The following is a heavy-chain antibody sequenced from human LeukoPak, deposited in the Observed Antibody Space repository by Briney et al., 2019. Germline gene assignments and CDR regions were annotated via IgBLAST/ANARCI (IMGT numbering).Heavy chain of an antibody. CDR2: ISYDGSNE. Sequence: TGGSLRLSCAASGFTFSSYVMHWVRQAPGKGLEWVAIISYDGSNEYYADSVKGRFTISRDNSKNTLYLQMNSLRAADTAVYYCAKDSRDYYYMDVWGKGTTVTVSS. J-gene: IGHJ6*03. V-gene: IGHV3-30*04. CDR1: GFTFSSYV. CDR3: AKDSRDYYYMDV.